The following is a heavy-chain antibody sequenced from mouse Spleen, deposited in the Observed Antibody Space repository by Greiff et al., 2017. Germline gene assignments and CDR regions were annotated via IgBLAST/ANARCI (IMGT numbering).Heavy chain of an antibody. CDR3: ARDCDGSYAWFAY. J-gene: IGHJ3*01. CDR2: ISNSGGST. V-gene: IGHV5-6-4*01. Sequence: EVKLVESGGGLVKLGGSLKLSCAASGFTFSSYYMSWVRQTPEKRLEWVATISNSGGSTYYPDSVKDRFTISRDNAKNTLYLQMSSLNSEDTAVYYCARDCDGSYAWFAYGGQDTLVTVST. D-gene: IGHD1-1*02. CDR1: GFTFSSYY.